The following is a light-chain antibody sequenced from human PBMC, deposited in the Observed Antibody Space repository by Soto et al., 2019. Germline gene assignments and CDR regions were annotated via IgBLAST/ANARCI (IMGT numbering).Light chain of an antibody. CDR3: QQSYSTPFT. J-gene: IGKJ3*01. CDR1: QSISSY. V-gene: IGKV1-39*01. CDR2: AAS. Sequence: DLQMTQSPSSLSASVGDRVTITCRASQSISSYLNWYQQKPVKAPKLLIYAASTLQSGVPSRFSGNGSGTDFTLTISSLQPEDFATYYCQQSYSTPFTFGPGTKVDIK.